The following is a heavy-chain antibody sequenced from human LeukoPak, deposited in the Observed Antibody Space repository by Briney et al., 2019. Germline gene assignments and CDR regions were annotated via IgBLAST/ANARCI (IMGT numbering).Heavy chain of an antibody. Sequence: PGGSLRLSCAASGFTFRSYAMHWVRQAPGKGLEWVAFISYDGNNKYYADSVKGRFSISRDNSKNTLYLQMNSLRTEDTAVYYCAKGGIAEVAGTGGELFSWGQGTLVTVSS. CDR2: ISYDGNNK. J-gene: IGHJ5*02. CDR1: GFTFRSYA. D-gene: IGHD6-19*01. V-gene: IGHV3-30*18. CDR3: AKGGIAEVAGTGGELFS.